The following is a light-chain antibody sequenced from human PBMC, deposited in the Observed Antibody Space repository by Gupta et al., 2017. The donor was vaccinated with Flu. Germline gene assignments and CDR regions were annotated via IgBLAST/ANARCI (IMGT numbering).Light chain of an antibody. Sequence: DIQMTQSPSSLSASVGDRVTITCQASQDISNYLNWYQQKPGKAPKLLIYDASNLESGVPSRFNGSGSETDFTLTISSLQPEDVATYYCQQDETLHTFGHGTRVDVK. V-gene: IGKV1-33*01. CDR1: QDISNY. CDR2: DAS. J-gene: IGKJ3*01. CDR3: QQDETLHT.